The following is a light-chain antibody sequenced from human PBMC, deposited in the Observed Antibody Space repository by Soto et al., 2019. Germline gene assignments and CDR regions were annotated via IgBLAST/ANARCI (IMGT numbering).Light chain of an antibody. J-gene: IGKJ2*01. CDR2: DAS. V-gene: IGKV1-5*01. CDR3: QQYNTPYT. Sequence: DIQMTQSPSTLSASVGDRVTITCRASQSISSWLAWYQKKPGKAPKLLIYDASSLESGVPSRFSGSVSGTEFTLTISSLQPDDFATYYCQQYNTPYTFGQGTKVEIK. CDR1: QSISSW.